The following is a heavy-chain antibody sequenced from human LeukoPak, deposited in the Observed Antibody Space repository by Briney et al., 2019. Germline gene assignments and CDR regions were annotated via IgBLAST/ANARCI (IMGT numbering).Heavy chain of an antibody. Sequence: GGPLTLSCTASGFTFSNYAMIGVRQAPGKGLECVSDISGRSGSTHYADSVKPRFTLYRDNYKNTLYVQIQSVSGEHRAVSYCEKNRAGGGWDSAVWGQGTLVTVSA. V-gene: IGHV3-23*01. J-gene: IGHJ4*02. D-gene: IGHD6-19*01. CDR2: ISGRSGST. CDR1: GFTFSNYA. CDR3: EKNRAGGGWDSAV.